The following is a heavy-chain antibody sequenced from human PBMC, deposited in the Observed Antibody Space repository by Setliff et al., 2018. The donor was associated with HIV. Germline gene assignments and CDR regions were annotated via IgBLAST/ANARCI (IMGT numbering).Heavy chain of an antibody. D-gene: IGHD3-16*01. CDR1: GYTFTGHD. CDR3: AREGFGNTGDIPLAVLDY. V-gene: IGHV1-2*02. Sequence: RASVKVSCKASGYTFTGHDLHWVRQAPGQGLEWMGWMNHNSGGANFAQKFQGRVTMTRDTSINTAYMELNRLKSDDTAVYFCAREGFGNTGDIPLAVLDYWGQGTLVTVSS. J-gene: IGHJ4*02. CDR2: MNHNSGGA.